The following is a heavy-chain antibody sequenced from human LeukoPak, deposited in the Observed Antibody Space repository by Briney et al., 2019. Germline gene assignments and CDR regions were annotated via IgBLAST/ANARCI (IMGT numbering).Heavy chain of an antibody. CDR1: GFTFSSYG. CDR2: IWYDGSNK. Sequence: TGGSLRLSCAASGFTFSSYGMHWVRQAPGKGLEWVALIWYDGSNKYYADSVKGRLTISRDNSKNTLYLQMNSLRAEDTAVYYCAREGPRGNSQFDYWGQGTLVTVS. V-gene: IGHV3-33*01. J-gene: IGHJ4*02. D-gene: IGHD2/OR15-2a*01. CDR3: AREGPRGNSQFDY.